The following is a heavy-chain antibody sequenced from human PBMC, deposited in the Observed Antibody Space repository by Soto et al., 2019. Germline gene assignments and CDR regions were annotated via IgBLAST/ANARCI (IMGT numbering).Heavy chain of an antibody. CDR1: GGIFSTYA. J-gene: IGHJ4*02. D-gene: IGHD3-10*01. Sequence: QVQLVQSGAEVKKPGSSVKVSCKASGGIFSTYAISWLRQSPGQGLEWMGGIIPLFGTPNYAQRFQGRVTITEDESTSTAYMELSRLRSEDTAVYYGARDRDDYGSGNYYNRIDFWGQGTLVTVSS. CDR2: IIPLFGTP. V-gene: IGHV1-69*01. CDR3: ARDRDDYGSGNYYNRIDF.